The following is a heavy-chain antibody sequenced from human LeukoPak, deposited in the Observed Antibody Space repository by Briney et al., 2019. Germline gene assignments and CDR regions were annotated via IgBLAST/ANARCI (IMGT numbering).Heavy chain of an antibody. CDR2: INSGGSST. Sequence: GGSLRLSCAASGFTFSSYWMHWVRQAPGKGLVWVSRINSGGSSTSYADSVKGRFTISRDNAKNSLYLQMNSLRAEDTAVYYCARDSSRSTYNWFDPWGQGTLVTVSS. CDR1: GFTFSSYW. V-gene: IGHV3-74*01. CDR3: ARDSSRSTYNWFDP. J-gene: IGHJ5*02.